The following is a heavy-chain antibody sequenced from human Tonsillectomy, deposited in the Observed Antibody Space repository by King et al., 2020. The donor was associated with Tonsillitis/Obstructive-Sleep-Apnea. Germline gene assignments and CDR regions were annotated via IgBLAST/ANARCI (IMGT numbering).Heavy chain of an antibody. D-gene: IGHD5-18*01. Sequence: QLQESGPGLVKPSQTLSLTCTVSGGSISSGGYYWSWIRQHPGKGLEWIGYIYYSGSTYYNPSLKSRVTISVDTSKNQFSLKLSSVTAADTAVYYCARRTYSYVAFDIWGQGTMVTVSS. CDR3: ARRTYSYVAFDI. CDR1: GGSISSGGYY. J-gene: IGHJ3*02. V-gene: IGHV4-31*03. CDR2: IYYSGST.